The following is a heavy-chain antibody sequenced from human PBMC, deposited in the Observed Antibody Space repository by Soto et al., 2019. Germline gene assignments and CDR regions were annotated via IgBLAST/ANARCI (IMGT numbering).Heavy chain of an antibody. CDR2: SSATGSGT. V-gene: IGHV3-23*01. D-gene: IGHD1-7*01. CDR1: GFTFSSYG. CDR3: AKDRRAGGNYGFYSDF. Sequence: EMQLLESGGGLVQPGGSLRLSCAVSGFTFSSYGMTWVRQAPGKGLEWISFSSATGSGTYYADSVKGRFTISRDNSKNTLYLQMTSLRADDTADYYCAKDRRAGGNYGFYSDFWGQGALVIVSS. J-gene: IGHJ4*02.